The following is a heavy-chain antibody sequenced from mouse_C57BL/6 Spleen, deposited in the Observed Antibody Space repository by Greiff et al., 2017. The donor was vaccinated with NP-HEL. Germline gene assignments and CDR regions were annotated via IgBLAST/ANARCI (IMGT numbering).Heavy chain of an antibody. CDR3: ARTPLYDPQYYYAMDY. CDR1: GYAFTNYL. V-gene: IGHV1-54*01. J-gene: IGHJ4*01. Sequence: QVHVKQSGAELVRPGTSVKVSCKASGYAFTNYLIEWVKQRPGQGLEWIGVFNPGSGGTNYNEKFKGKATLTADKSSSTAYMQLSSLTSEDSAVYFCARTPLYDPQYYYAMDYWGQGTSVTVSS. CDR2: FNPGSGGT. D-gene: IGHD1-1*01.